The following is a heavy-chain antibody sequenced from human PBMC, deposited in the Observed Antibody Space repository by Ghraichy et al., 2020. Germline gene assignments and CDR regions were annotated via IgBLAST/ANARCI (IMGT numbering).Heavy chain of an antibody. CDR3: AREGPYYYGMDV. J-gene: IGHJ6*02. V-gene: IGHV3-74*01. CDR1: GFTFSSYW. CDR2: INSDGSST. Sequence: GGSLRLSCAASGFTFSSYWMHWVRQAPGKGLVWVSRINSDGSSTSYADSVKGRFTISRDNAKNTLYLQMNSLRAEDTAVYYCAREGPYYYGMDVWGQGTTVTFSS.